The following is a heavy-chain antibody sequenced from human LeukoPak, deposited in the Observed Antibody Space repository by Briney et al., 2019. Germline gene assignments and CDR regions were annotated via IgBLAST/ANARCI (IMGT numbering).Heavy chain of an antibody. CDR2: IHPTDGST. V-gene: IGHV1-46*01. Sequence: ASVKVSCKTSGYTFSTYYMHWVRQAPGQGLEWLGIIHPTDGSTSYTQKIQGRVTMTRDTATGTVYLELSSLRSEDTAVYWCARANGGGLDYWGQGTLVSVSS. J-gene: IGHJ4*02. CDR1: GYTFSTYY. D-gene: IGHD3-10*01. CDR3: ARANGGGLDY.